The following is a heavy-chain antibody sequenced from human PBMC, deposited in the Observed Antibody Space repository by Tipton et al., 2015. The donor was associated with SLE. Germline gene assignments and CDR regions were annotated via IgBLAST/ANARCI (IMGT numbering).Heavy chain of an antibody. CDR3: ARTPGNYYYMDV. CDR2: IYHSGST. J-gene: IGHJ6*03. CDR1: GYSISSGYY. Sequence: TLSLTCTVSGYSISSGYYWGWIRQPPGKGLEWIGSIYHSGSTYYNPSLKSRVTISVDTSKNQFSLKLSSVTAADTAVYYCARTPGNYYYMDVWGKGTTVTVSS. D-gene: IGHD2-15*01. V-gene: IGHV4-38-2*02.